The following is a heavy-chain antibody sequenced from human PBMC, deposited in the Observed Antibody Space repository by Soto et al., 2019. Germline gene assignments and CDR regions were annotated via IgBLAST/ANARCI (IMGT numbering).Heavy chain of an antibody. CDR1: GYTFTSYG. V-gene: IGHV1-18*01. D-gene: IGHD1-1*01. Sequence: ASVKVSCKASGYTFTSYGISWVRQAPGQGLEWMGWISAYNGNTNYAQKLQGRVTMTTDTSTSTAYMELRSLRSDDTAVYYCARTLPGALDNWFDPWGQGTLVTVSS. CDR2: ISAYNGNT. CDR3: ARTLPGALDNWFDP. J-gene: IGHJ5*02.